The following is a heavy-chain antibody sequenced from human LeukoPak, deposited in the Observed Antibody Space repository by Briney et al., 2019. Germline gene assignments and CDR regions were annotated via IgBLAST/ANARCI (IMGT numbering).Heavy chain of an antibody. J-gene: IGHJ4*02. D-gene: IGHD2-15*01. CDR3: ARQGVGATDF. V-gene: IGHV4-39*01. Sequence: SETLSLTCTVSGGSISSSTYYWGWIRQPPGKGLEWIGSITYSGSTYYNPSLESRVTISVDTSKNQFSLKLISVTAVDTAMYYCARQGVGATDFWGQGTLVIVSS. CDR2: ITYSGST. CDR1: GGSISSSTYY.